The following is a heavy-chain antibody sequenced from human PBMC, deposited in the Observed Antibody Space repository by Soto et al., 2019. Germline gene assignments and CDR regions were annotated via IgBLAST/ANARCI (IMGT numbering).Heavy chain of an antibody. CDR1: GFTFSSYA. V-gene: IGHV3-23*01. CDR3: AKDLPTLWDYDFWSGYSSGDYYYGMDV. D-gene: IGHD3-3*01. CDR2: ISGSGGST. Sequence: GGSLRLSCAASGFTFSSYAMSWVRQAPGKGLEWVSAISGSGGSTYYADSVKGRFTISRDNSKNTLYLQMNSLRAGETAVYYCAKDLPTLWDYDFWSGYSSGDYYYGMDVWGQGTTVTVSS. J-gene: IGHJ6*02.